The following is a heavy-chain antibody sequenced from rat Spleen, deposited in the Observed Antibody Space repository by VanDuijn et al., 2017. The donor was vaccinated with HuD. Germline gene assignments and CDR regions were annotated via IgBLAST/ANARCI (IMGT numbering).Heavy chain of an antibody. J-gene: IGHJ2*01. CDR1: GFTFSDYA. CDR3: CRYSGKYYGYNFLDY. CDR2: IIYDGGST. D-gene: IGHD1-9*01. V-gene: IGHV5-17*01. Sequence: EVQLVESGGGLVQPGRSLKLSCAASGFTFSDYAMAWVRQAPKKGLEWVATIIYDGGSTYYRDSVKGRFTISRHTTEGSRNLEMDSMRFEDTATYYWCRYSGKYYGYNFLDYWGQGVMVTVSS.